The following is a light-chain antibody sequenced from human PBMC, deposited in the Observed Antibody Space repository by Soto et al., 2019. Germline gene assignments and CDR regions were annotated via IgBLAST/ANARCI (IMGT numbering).Light chain of an antibody. V-gene: IGKV3-15*01. J-gene: IGKJ1*01. CDR2: GSA. Sequence: EIVMTQSPATLSVSPGERATLSCRASQSVCSSLAWYQQKPGQAPRLLIYGSATRATGMAARFSGSGSGTAFTLTINSLQSEDFAVYYCQQYHNWPAFGQGTTVEIK. CDR1: QSVCSS. CDR3: QQYHNWPA.